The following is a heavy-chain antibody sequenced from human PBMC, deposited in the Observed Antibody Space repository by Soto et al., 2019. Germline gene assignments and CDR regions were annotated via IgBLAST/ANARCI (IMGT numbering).Heavy chain of an antibody. CDR2: IYYSGST. J-gene: IGHJ6*02. D-gene: IGHD5-12*01. V-gene: IGHV4-31*03. Sequence: ASETLSLTCTVSGGSISSDGYYWSWIRQHPGKGLEWIGYIYYSGSTYYNPSLKSRVTISVDTSKNQFSLKLSSVTAADTAVYYCARKWRGGQDDGMDVWGQGTTVTVSS. CDR1: GGSISSDGYY. CDR3: ARKWRGGQDDGMDV.